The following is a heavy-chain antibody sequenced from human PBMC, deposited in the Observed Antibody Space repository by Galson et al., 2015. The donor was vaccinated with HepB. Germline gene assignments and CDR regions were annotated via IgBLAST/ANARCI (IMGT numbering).Heavy chain of an antibody. D-gene: IGHD3-22*01. V-gene: IGHV3-48*02. CDR1: GFTFSSYS. CDR3: ARDSYDSSGYYLYYFDY. Sequence: SLRLSCAASGFTFSSYSMNWVRQAPGKGLEWVSYISSSSSTIYYADSVKGRFTISRDNAKNSLYLQMNSLRDEDTAVHYCARDSYDSSGYYLYYFDYWGQGTLVTVSS. CDR2: ISSSSSTI. J-gene: IGHJ4*02.